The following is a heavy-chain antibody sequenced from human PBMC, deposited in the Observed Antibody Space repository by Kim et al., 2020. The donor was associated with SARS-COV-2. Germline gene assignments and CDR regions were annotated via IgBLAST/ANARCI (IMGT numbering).Heavy chain of an antibody. Sequence: YADSVKGRFTISRDNSKNTLYLQMSSLRAEDTAVYYCVKATAMAPASFDYWGQGTLVTVSS. J-gene: IGHJ4*02. V-gene: IGHV3-64D*09. CDR3: VKATAMAPASFDY. D-gene: IGHD5-18*01.